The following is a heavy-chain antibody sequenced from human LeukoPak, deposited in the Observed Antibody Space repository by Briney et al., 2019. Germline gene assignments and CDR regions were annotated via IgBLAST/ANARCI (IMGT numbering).Heavy chain of an antibody. CDR2: ISSTSSYI. CDR1: GFTFSSYS. D-gene: IGHD3-22*01. J-gene: IGHJ4*02. Sequence: GGSLRLSCAASGFTFSSYSMNWVRQAPGKGLEWVSSISSTSSYIYYADSLKGRFTISRDNAKNSLYLQMNSLRAEDTAVYYCARWGQMIAGPFDYWGQGTLVTVSS. CDR3: ARWGQMIAGPFDY. V-gene: IGHV3-21*01.